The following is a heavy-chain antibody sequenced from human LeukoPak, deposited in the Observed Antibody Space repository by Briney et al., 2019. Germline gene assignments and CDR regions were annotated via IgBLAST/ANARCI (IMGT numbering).Heavy chain of an antibody. V-gene: IGHV1-69*02. Sequence: SVKVSCKASGGTFSRYTISWVRQAPGQGLEWMGRIIHILGIANYAQKFQGRVTITADKSTSTAYMELSSLRSEDTAVYYCATNQSLDYWGQGTLVTVSS. D-gene: IGHD1-14*01. CDR3: ATNQSLDY. J-gene: IGHJ4*02. CDR1: GGTFSRYT. CDR2: IIHILGIA.